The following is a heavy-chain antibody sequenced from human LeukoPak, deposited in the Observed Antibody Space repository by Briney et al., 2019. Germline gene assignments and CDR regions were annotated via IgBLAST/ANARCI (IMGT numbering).Heavy chain of an antibody. D-gene: IGHD5-18*01. CDR3: ARDIGDTAMVLLPSYYFDY. V-gene: IGHV6-1*01. Sequence: SQTLSLTCAISRDIVSSNSAAWNWIRQSPSRGLEWLGRTYYRSKWYNDYAVSVKSRITINPDTSKNQFSLQLNSVTPEDTAVYYCARDIGDTAMVLLPSYYFDYWGQGTLVTVSS. CDR1: RDIVSSNSAA. J-gene: IGHJ4*02. CDR2: TYYRSKWYN.